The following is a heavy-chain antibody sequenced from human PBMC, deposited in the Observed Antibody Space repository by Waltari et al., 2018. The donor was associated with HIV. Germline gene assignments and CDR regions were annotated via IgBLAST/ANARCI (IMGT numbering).Heavy chain of an antibody. V-gene: IGHV1-46*03. CDR2: INPSGGST. J-gene: IGHJ5*02. Sequence: QVQLVQSGAEVKKPGASVKVSCKASGYTFTSYYMHWVRQAPGQGLEWMGIINPSGGSTSYAQKFQGRVTMTRDTSTSTVYMELSSLRSEDTAVYYCARYPEDGDYEGWFDPWGQGTLVTVSS. CDR1: GYTFTSYY. D-gene: IGHD4-17*01. CDR3: ARYPEDGDYEGWFDP.